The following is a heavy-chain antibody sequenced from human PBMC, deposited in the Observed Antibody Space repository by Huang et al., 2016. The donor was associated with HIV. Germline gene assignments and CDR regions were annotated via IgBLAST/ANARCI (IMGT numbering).Heavy chain of an antibody. CDR1: GYTFNGYW. V-gene: IGHV5-51*01. Sequence: EVQLVQSGAVVKKPGESLKISCKGSGYTFNGYWIGWVRQMPGKGLEWVGIINPGDSDTTYSPSFQGQVTSSADKSISTAYLQWSGLKASDIAMYYCARQGVGDFVVEPTGLGAFDIWGQGTMVTVSS. CDR2: INPGDSDT. D-gene: IGHD2-2*01. J-gene: IGHJ3*02. CDR3: ARQGVGDFVVEPTGLGAFDI.